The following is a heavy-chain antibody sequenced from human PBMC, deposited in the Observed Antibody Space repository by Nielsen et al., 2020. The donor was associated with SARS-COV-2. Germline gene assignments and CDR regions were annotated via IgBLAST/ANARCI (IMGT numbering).Heavy chain of an antibody. CDR1: GGSVSSNDW. Sequence: SETLSLTCAVSGGSVSSNDWWTWVRPSPGQGLEWIGEVSHSGSINYNPSLKSRVTLSMDKSKRQFSLRLTSVTAADTAVYYCARQVYYSYYYMDVWGKGTTVTVSS. CDR2: VSHSGSI. V-gene: IGHV4-4*02. J-gene: IGHJ6*03. CDR3: ARQVYYSYYYMDV.